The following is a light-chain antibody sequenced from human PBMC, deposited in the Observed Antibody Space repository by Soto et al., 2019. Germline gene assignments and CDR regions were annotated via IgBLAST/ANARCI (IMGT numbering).Light chain of an antibody. CDR2: EVT. V-gene: IGLV2-8*01. J-gene: IGLJ3*02. Sequence: QSALTQPPSASGSPGQSVTISCTGTSSDVGGYNYVSWYQQYPGRAPKLMIYEVTKRPSGVPDRFSGSKSGNTASLTVSGLQAEDEDDDDCSSYADRNNIYLVFGGGTKLTVL. CDR3: SSYADRNNIYLV. CDR1: SSDVGGYNY.